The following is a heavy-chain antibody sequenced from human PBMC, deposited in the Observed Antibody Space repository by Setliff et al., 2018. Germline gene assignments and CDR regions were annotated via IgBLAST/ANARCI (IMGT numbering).Heavy chain of an antibody. Sequence: RASVKVSCKASGYTFTGYYMHWVRQAPGQGLEWMGRINPNSGGTNYAQKFQDRVTITTDESTSAAYMELNSLTSEDTAVYYCARSPALLGIVYLDPWGQGTRVTVSP. CDR3: ARSPALLGIVYLDP. CDR1: GYTFTGYY. D-gene: IGHD2-15*01. V-gene: IGHV1-2*06. J-gene: IGHJ5*02. CDR2: INPNSGGT.